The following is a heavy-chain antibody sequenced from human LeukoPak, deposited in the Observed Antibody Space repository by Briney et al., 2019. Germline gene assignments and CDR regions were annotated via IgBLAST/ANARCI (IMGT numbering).Heavy chain of an antibody. J-gene: IGHJ5*02. V-gene: IGHV3-23*01. CDR2: IAATSGST. CDR3: AKAAYGDYVNWFDP. D-gene: IGHD4-17*01. Sequence: GGSLRLSCAASGFTFRNYAMNWVRQAPGKGLEWVSSIAATSGSTYYADSVKGRFIISRDNSKNTLYLQMNSLRAEDTALYYCAKAAYGDYVNWFDPWGQGTLVTVSS. CDR1: GFTFRNYA.